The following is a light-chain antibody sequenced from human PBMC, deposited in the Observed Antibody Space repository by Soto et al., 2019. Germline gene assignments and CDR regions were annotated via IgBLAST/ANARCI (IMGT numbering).Light chain of an antibody. V-gene: IGLV2-8*01. CDR1: SSDVGSYNY. Sequence: QSALSQPPSASGSPGHSVTISCTGTSSDVGSYNYVSWYQQRPGKAPKLIIYEVSKRPSGVPDRFSGSKSGNTASLTVSGLQAEDEADYYCSSYAGTYVFGTGTKVTVL. J-gene: IGLJ1*01. CDR3: SSYAGTYV. CDR2: EVS.